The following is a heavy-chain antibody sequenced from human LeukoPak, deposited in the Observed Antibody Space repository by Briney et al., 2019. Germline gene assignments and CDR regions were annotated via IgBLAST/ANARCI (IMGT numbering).Heavy chain of an antibody. D-gene: IGHD3-9*01. CDR3: ARDPTTGQNWFDP. CDR1: GFTFSDYY. Sequence: GGSLRLSCAASGFTFSDYYMSWIRQAPGKWLEWVSYISSSGSTIYYADSVKGRFTISRDNAKNSLYLQMNSLRAEDTAVYYCARDPTTGQNWFDPWGQGTLVTVSS. J-gene: IGHJ5*02. CDR2: ISSSGSTI. V-gene: IGHV3-11*01.